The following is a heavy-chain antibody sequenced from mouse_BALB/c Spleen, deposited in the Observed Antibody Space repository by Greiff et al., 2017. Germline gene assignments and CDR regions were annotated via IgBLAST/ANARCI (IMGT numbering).Heavy chain of an antibody. Sequence: QVHVKQSGAELVRPGVSVKISCKGSGYTFTDYAMHWVKQSHAKSLEWIGVISTYYGDASYNQKFKGKATMTVDKSSSTAYMELARLTSEDSAIYYCARQLGRAMDYWGQGTSVTVSS. V-gene: IGHV1S137*01. J-gene: IGHJ4*01. CDR1: GYTFTDYA. CDR3: ARQLGRAMDY. D-gene: IGHD4-1*02. CDR2: ISTYYGDA.